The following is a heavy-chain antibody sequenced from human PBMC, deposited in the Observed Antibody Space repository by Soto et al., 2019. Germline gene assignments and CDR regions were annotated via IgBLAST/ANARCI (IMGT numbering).Heavy chain of an antibody. D-gene: IGHD1-26*01. V-gene: IGHV3-7*01. CDR3: AREYSGTYFDY. CDR1: GFTFSRNW. Sequence: EVQLVESGGGLVQPGGSLRLSCAASGFTFSRNWMSWVRQAPVKGLEWVANVKQDGSEKYYVDSVKGRFTISRDNAKNSLYLHMNSLRAEDTAVYYCAREYSGTYFDYWGQGTLVTVSS. CDR2: VKQDGSEK. J-gene: IGHJ4*02.